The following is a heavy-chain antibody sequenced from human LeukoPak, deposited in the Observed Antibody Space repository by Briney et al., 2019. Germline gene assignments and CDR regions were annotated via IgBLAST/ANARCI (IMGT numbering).Heavy chain of an antibody. J-gene: IGHJ6*03. D-gene: IGHD6-13*01. CDR1: GYNFPIYW. CDR3: ARQGAAGKYYYYYMDV. Sequence: PGESLKISCQGSGYNFPIYWIGWVRQMPGQGLEWMGIIYPDDSNTIYGPSFQGQATISADKSINTAYLEWNSLKASDTAIYYCARQGAAGKYYYYYMDVWGKGTTVTVSS. V-gene: IGHV5-51*01. CDR2: IYPDDSNT.